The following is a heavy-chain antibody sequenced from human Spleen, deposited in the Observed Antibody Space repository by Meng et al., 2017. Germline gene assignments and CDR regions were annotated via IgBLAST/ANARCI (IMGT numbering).Heavy chain of an antibody. D-gene: IGHD2-15*01. CDR2: INTNTGNP. J-gene: IGHJ3*02. V-gene: IGHV7-4-1*02. CDR1: GYTFTGYY. CDR3: EGGGFCSGGSCYLGNDAFDI. Sequence: ASVKVSCKASGYTFTGYYMHWVRQAPGQGLEWMGWINTNTGNPTYAQGFTGRFVFSLDTSVSTAYLQISSLQADDTAVYYCEGGGFCSGGSCYLGNDAFDIWGQGTMVTVSS.